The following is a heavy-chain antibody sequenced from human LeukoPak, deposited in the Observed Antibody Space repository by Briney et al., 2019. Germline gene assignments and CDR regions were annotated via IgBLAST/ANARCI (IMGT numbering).Heavy chain of an antibody. CDR1: GGTFSSYA. V-gene: IGHV1-69*05. CDR3: ARDLNVDYGGNSGWFDP. J-gene: IGHJ5*02. D-gene: IGHD4-23*01. CDR2: IIPIFGTA. Sequence: ASVKVSCKASGGTFSSYAISWVRQAPGQGLEWMGRIIPIFGTANYAQKFLGRVTITTDESTSTAYMELSSLRSEDTAVYYCARDLNVDYGGNSGWFDPWGQGTLVTVSS.